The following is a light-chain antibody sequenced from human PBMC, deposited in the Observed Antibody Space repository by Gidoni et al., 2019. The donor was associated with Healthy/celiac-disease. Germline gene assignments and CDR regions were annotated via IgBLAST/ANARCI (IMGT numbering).Light chain of an antibody. J-gene: IGKJ2*04. CDR1: QSVSSSY. Sequence: EIVLTQSPGTLSLSPGERATLSCRASQSVSSSYLAWYQQKPGRAPRLLIYGASSRATGIPDRFSGSGSGTDFTLTISSLEPEDFAVYYCQQYGSSLCSFGQGTKLEIK. CDR2: GAS. CDR3: QQYGSSLCS. V-gene: IGKV3-20*01.